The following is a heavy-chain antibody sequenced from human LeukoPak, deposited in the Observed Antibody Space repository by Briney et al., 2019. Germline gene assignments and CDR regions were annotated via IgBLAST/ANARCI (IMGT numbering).Heavy chain of an antibody. CDR1: GYTFIGYY. Sequence: ASVKVSCKASGYTFIGYYMHWVRQAPGQGLEWMGWINPNSGGTNYAQKFQGWVTMTRDTSISTAYMELSRLRSDDTAVYYCARDNSNEGGYDNWFDPWGQGTLVTVSS. CDR2: INPNSGGT. CDR3: ARDNSNEGGYDNWFDP. V-gene: IGHV1-2*04. J-gene: IGHJ5*02. D-gene: IGHD5-12*01.